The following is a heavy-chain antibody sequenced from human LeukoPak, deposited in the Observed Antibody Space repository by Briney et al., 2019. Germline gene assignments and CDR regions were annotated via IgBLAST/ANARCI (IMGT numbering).Heavy chain of an antibody. CDR1: GYTFTSYG. Sequence: GASVKVSCKASGYTFTSYGISWVRQAPGQGLEWMGWISAYNGNTNYAQKLQGRVTMTTDTSTSTAYMELRSLRSDDTAVYYCARVREECGGDCHWDDAFDIWGQGTMVTVSS. D-gene: IGHD2-21*01. CDR2: ISAYNGNT. V-gene: IGHV1-18*01. CDR3: ARVREECGGDCHWDDAFDI. J-gene: IGHJ3*02.